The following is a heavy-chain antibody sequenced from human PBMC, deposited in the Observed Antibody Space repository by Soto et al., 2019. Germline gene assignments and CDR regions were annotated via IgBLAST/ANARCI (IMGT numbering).Heavy chain of an antibody. D-gene: IGHD3-16*01. CDR3: AKGSYYDYIWGRRPEENDAFDI. CDR2: ISYDGSNK. Sequence: GGSLRLSCAASGFTFSSYGMHWVRQAPGKGLEWVAVISYDGSNKYYADSVKGRFTISRDNSKNTLYLQMNSLRAEDTAVYYCAKGSYYDYIWGRRPEENDAFDIWGQGTMVTV. J-gene: IGHJ3*02. CDR1: GFTFSSYG. V-gene: IGHV3-30*18.